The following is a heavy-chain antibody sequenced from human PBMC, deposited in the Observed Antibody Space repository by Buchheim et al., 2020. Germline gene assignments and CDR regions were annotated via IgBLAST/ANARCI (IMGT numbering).Heavy chain of an antibody. D-gene: IGHD5-18*01. V-gene: IGHV3-23*01. J-gene: IGHJ4*02. CDR1: GFTFSDYA. CDR2: ISGRGGSA. Sequence: EVQLLDSGGGLVQPGGSLRLSCAASGFTFSDYAMAWVRQAPGKGLEWVSIISGRGGSASYTDSVKGRFTISRDNSKNTLYLQMNSLRSEDTAVYYCAKDAVSFVDDTVMGTFDYWGQGTL. CDR3: AKDAVSFVDDTVMGTFDY.